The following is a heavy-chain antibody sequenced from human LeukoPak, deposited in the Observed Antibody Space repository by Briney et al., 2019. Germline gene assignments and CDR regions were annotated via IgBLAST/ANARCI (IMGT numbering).Heavy chain of an antibody. CDR2: IYYSGST. D-gene: IGHD6-19*01. CDR1: GFSISSYY. J-gene: IGHJ4*02. V-gene: IGHV4-59*08. Sequence: PSETLSLTCTVSGFSISSYYWSWIRQPPGKGLEWIGYIYYSGSTNYNPSLKSRVTISVDTSKNQFSLKLSSVTAADTAVYYCARHHSSGWYESRGQGTLVTVSS. CDR3: ARHHSSGWYES.